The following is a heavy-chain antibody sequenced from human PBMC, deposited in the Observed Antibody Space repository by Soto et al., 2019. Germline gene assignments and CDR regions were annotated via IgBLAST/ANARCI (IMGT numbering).Heavy chain of an antibody. D-gene: IGHD1-7*01. V-gene: IGHV3-74*01. CDR1: GFSFSSHW. Sequence: EVQLVESGGGLVQPGGSLRLSCEASGFSFSSHWMHWVRQAPGKGLVWVSRIYTDGSRADYADSVKGRFTISRDNAKNAAYLQPNGLGAEDTAVYYCARGARNYYYFDYWGQGTLVTVSS. CDR2: IYTDGSRA. J-gene: IGHJ4*02. CDR3: ARGARNYYYFDY.